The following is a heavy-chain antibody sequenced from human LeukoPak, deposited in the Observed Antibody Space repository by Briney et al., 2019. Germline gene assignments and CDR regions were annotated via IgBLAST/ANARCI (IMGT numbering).Heavy chain of an antibody. D-gene: IGHD2-21*01. CDR1: GFTFSSYS. J-gene: IGHJ3*02. CDR2: ISSSSSTI. CDR3: AKSLRPYCGGDCFLTHDAFDI. V-gene: IGHV3-48*04. Sequence: PGGSLRVSCAASGFTFSSYSMNWVRQAPGKGLEWVSYISSSSSTIYYADSVKGRFTISRDNAKNSLYLQINSLRAEDMALYYCAKSLRPYCGGDCFLTHDAFDIWGQGTMVTVSS.